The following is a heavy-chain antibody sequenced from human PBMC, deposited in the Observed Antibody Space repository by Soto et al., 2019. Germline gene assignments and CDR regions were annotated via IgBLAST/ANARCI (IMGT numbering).Heavy chain of an antibody. CDR1: GYTFSGYF. Sequence: QVQLVQSGADVKKPGASVKVSCKTSGYTFSGYFMHWLRQAPGQGLEWMGWMNPNSGGTDYAQKFQGRVSMTWDTSISTAYMELSRLRSDDTAIYYCARGYSSSSWRVFDYWGQGTLVTVSS. J-gene: IGHJ4*02. CDR3: ARGYSSSSWRVFDY. V-gene: IGHV1-2*02. D-gene: IGHD6-13*01. CDR2: MNPNSGGT.